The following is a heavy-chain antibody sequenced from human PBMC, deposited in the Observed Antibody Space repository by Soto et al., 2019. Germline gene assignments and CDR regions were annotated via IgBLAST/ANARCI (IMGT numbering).Heavy chain of an antibody. CDR3: AHDYYDSSTYYPHDAFDI. CDR2: IYWNDDK. J-gene: IGHJ3*02. CDR1: GFSLTTSDMG. D-gene: IGHD3-22*01. V-gene: IGHV2-5*01. Sequence: SGPTLVNPTQTLTLTCSFSGFSLTTSDMGVGWIRQSPGQALEWLALIYWNDDKRHSPSLKSRLTITKGTSKNQVVLTMTNMDPVDTATYYCAHDYYDSSTYYPHDAFDIWGQGTLVTVSS.